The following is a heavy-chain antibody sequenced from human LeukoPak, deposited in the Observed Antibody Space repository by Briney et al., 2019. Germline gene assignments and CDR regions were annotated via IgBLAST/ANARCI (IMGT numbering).Heavy chain of an antibody. CDR2: IHHSGGT. J-gene: IGHJ6*03. V-gene: IGHV4-34*01. D-gene: IGHD2-15*01. Sequence: PSETLSLTCAVYGGSFSDFFWSWTRQPPGKGLEWIGEIHHSGGTNYNSSLKSRVIISVDTSKNQFSLKLKSVTAADTAVYYCARGRRIGRYYYYYYMDVWGIGTTVTVSS. CDR1: GGSFSDFF. CDR3: ARGRRIGRYYYYYYMDV.